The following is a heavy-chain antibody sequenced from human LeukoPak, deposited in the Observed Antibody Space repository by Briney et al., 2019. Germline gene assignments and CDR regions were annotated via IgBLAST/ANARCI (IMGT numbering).Heavy chain of an antibody. CDR1: GFTFSSYS. D-gene: IGHD3-3*01. J-gene: IGHJ4*02. Sequence: GGSLRLSCAASGFTFSSYSMNWVRQAPGRGLEWVSSISSSSSYIYYADSVKGRFTISRDNAKNSLYLQMNRLRAEDTAVYYCARDLYYDFWSGYYRDYWGQGTLVTVSS. CDR3: ARDLYYDFWSGYYRDY. CDR2: ISSSSSYI. V-gene: IGHV3-21*01.